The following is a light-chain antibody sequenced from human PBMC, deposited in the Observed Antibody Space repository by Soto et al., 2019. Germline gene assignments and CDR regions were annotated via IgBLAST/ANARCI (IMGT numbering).Light chain of an antibody. Sequence: QSVLTQPPSTSGTPGQRVSISCSGSNSNIGSNAVNWYQQLPGTAPKLLIYGSNQRPSGVPDRFSGSKSGTSASLAISGLQSEDEADYYCAAFDDSLNGYAFGNGTKLTVL. CDR2: GSN. J-gene: IGLJ1*01. CDR1: NSNIGSNA. V-gene: IGLV1-44*01. CDR3: AAFDDSLNGYA.